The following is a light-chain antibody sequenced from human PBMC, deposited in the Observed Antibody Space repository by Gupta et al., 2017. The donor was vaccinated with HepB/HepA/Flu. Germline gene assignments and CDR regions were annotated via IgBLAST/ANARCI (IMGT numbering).Light chain of an antibody. Sequence: SYELTQPPSVSVPPGQTARITCSGDAFPEHYAYWYQQKPAPAPVLVIFNDSERPSGIPERFSGSSSGTTATLTLTGVQAEEEADYYCQSAASSSKLVVFGGGTKMNGL. CDR2: NDS. V-gene: IGLV3-25*02. CDR1: AFPEHY. J-gene: IGLJ2*01. CDR3: QSAASSSKLVV.